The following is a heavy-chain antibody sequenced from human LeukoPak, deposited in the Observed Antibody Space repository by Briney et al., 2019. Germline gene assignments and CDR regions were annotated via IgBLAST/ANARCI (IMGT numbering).Heavy chain of an antibody. CDR3: ARGRYGLLSGYDY. CDR2: INPNSGDT. CDR1: GYTFTGYY. D-gene: IGHD3-22*01. J-gene: IGHJ4*02. Sequence: GASVKVSCKASGYTFTGYYMRWVRQAPGQGLEWMGWINPNSGDTNYAQKFQGRVTMTRDTSISTAYMELSRLTSDDTAVYYCARGRYGLLSGYDYWGQGAMVTVSS. V-gene: IGHV1-2*02.